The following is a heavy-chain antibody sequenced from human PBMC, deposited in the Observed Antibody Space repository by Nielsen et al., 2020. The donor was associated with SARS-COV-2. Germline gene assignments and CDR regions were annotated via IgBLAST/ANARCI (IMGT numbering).Heavy chain of an antibody. CDR2: IFYRGNT. D-gene: IGHD5-24*01. Sequence: SETLSLTCTVSGGSISSSDSYWSWIRQPPGKGLEWIGYIFYRGNTNYKPSLKSRVTISVDTSKNQFSLKVNSVTAADTAVYYCVRIDMATISVDYWGRGTLVTVSS. J-gene: IGHJ4*02. V-gene: IGHV4-61*08. CDR1: GGSISSSDSY. CDR3: VRIDMATISVDY.